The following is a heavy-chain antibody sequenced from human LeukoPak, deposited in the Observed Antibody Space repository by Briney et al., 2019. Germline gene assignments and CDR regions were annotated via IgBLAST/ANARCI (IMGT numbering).Heavy chain of an antibody. D-gene: IGHD2-2*01. CDR1: GYTFTSYD. CDR2: MNPNSGNT. J-gene: IGHJ6*02. CDR3: ARRTAMHYYYCMDV. V-gene: IGHV1-8*01. Sequence: ASVTVSCKASGYTFTSYDINWVRQAAGQGLEWMGWMNPNSGNTGYAQKFQGRVTMTRNTSISTAYMELSSLRSEDTAVYYCARRTAMHYYYCMDVWGQGTTVTVSS.